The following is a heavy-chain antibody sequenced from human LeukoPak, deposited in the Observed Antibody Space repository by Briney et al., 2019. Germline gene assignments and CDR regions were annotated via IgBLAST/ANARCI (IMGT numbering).Heavy chain of an antibody. D-gene: IGHD3-10*01. CDR1: GFTFSSYG. J-gene: IGHJ4*02. CDR2: IRYDGSNK. Sequence: PGGSLRLSCAASGFTFSSYGMHWVRQAPGKGLEWVAFIRYDGSNKYYADSVKGRFTISRDNSKNTLYLQMNSLRAEDTAVYYCAKRSGVSYGYFDYWGQGTLVTVSS. CDR3: AKRSGVSYGYFDY. V-gene: IGHV3-30*02.